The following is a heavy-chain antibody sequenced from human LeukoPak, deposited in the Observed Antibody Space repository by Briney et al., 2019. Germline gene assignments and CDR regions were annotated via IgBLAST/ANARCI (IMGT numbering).Heavy chain of an antibody. J-gene: IGHJ4*02. Sequence: GESLKISCAASGFTFSSYAMRWVRQAPGKGLEWVSAISGSGGSTYYADSVKGRFTISRDNSKNTLYLQMNSLRAEDTAVYYCAKGSPYSSSWSQGVWGQGTLVTVSS. CDR2: ISGSGGST. CDR1: GFTFSSYA. CDR3: AKGSPYSSSWSQGV. D-gene: IGHD6-13*01. V-gene: IGHV3-23*01.